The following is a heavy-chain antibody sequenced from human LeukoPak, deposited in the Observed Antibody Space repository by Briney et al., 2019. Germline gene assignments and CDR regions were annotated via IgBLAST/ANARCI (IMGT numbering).Heavy chain of an antibody. CDR1: GFTFSSYA. V-gene: IGHV3-30-3*01. D-gene: IGHD6-19*01. CDR3: ARDLGEQWLEYFDY. CDR2: ISYDGSNK. Sequence: GGSLRLSCAASGFTFSSYAMHWVRQAPGKGLEWVAAISYDGSNKYYADSVKGRFTISRDNSKNTLYLQMNSLRAEDTAVYYCARDLGEQWLEYFDYWGQGTLVTVSS. J-gene: IGHJ4*02.